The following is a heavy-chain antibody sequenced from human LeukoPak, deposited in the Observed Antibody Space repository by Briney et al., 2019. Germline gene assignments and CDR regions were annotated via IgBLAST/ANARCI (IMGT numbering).Heavy chain of an antibody. CDR3: ARADRHSSSWADYYYYMDV. V-gene: IGHV1-69*13. D-gene: IGHD6-13*01. J-gene: IGHJ6*03. Sequence: SVKVSCKASGGTFSSYASSWVRQAPGQGLEWMGGIIPIFGTANYAQKFQGRVTITADESTSTAYMELSSLRSEDTAVYYCARADRHSSSWADYYYYMDVWGKGTTVTVSS. CDR2: IIPIFGTA. CDR1: GGTFSSYA.